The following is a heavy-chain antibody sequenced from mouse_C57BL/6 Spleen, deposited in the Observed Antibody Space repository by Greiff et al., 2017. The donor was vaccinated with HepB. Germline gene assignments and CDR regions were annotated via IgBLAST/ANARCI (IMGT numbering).Heavy chain of an antibody. D-gene: IGHD2-4*01. CDR3: ARSGYYDYDVGYFDY. J-gene: IGHJ2*01. CDR1: GYTFTDYN. Sequence: EVQLQQSGPELVKPGASVKMSCKASGYTFTDYNMQWVKQSHGKSLEWIGYINPNNGGTSYNQKFKGKATLTVNKSSSTAYMELRSLTSEDSAVYYCARSGYYDYDVGYFDYWGQGTTLTVSS. CDR2: INPNNGGT. V-gene: IGHV1-22*01.